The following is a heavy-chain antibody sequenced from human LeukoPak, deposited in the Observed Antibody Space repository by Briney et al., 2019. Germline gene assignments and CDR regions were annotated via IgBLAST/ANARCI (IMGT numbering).Heavy chain of an antibody. V-gene: IGHV3-23*01. CDR3: ASSSSNLWFGESLPTVGYFDY. CDR1: GFTFSSDA. Sequence: PGGSLRLSCAASGFTFSSDAMSWVRQAPGKGLEWVSAISGSGGSTYYADSVKGRFTISRDNSKNTLYLQMNSLRAEDTAVYYCASSSSNLWFGESLPTVGYFDYWGQGTLVIVSS. CDR2: ISGSGGST. J-gene: IGHJ4*02. D-gene: IGHD3-10*01.